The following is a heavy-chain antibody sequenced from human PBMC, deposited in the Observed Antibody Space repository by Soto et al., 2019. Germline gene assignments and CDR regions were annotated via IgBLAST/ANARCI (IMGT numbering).Heavy chain of an antibody. V-gene: IGHV3-23*01. J-gene: IGHJ4*02. D-gene: IGHD6-19*01. CDR3: AKEGGSGSGWAEC. Sequence: EVQLLESGGGLVQPGGSLRLSCAASGFTFSSSAMSWVRQAPGKGLEWVAAIGGSGGDTYYADSMQGRFSISRDNSKDTLYLQIYSLRVEDPAVYHCAKEGGSGSGWAECWGQGTLVTVSS. CDR1: GFTFSSSA. CDR2: IGGSGGDT.